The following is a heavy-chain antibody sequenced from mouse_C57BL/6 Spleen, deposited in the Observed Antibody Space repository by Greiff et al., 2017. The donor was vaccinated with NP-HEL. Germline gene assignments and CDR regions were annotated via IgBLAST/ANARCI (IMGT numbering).Heavy chain of an antibody. CDR1: GYSITSGYY. CDR2: ISYDGSN. Sequence: EVQLVESGPGLVKPSQSLSLTCSVTGYSITSGYYWNWIRQFPGNKLEWMGYISYDGSNNYNPSLKNRISITRDTSKNQFFLKLNSVTTEDTATYYCARGGGSFDYWGQGTTLTVSS. V-gene: IGHV3-6*01. J-gene: IGHJ2*01. CDR3: ARGGGSFDY.